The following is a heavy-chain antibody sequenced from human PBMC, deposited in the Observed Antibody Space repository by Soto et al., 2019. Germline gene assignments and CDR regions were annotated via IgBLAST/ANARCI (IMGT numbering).Heavy chain of an antibody. CDR2: IIPIFGTA. CDR3: ARDPGGSSGWYPDFDY. CDR1: GGTFSSYA. D-gene: IGHD6-19*01. J-gene: IGHJ4*02. Sequence: VKVSCKASGGTFSSYAISWVRQAPGQGLEWMGGIIPIFGTANYAQKFQGRVTITADKSTSTAYMELSSLRSEDTAVYYCARDPGGSSGWYPDFDYWGQGTLVTVSS. V-gene: IGHV1-69*06.